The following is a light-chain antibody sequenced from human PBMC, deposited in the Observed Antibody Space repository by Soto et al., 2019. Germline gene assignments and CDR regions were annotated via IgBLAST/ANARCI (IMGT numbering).Light chain of an antibody. CDR3: QQRSNCPPLFT. J-gene: IGKJ3*01. CDR2: DAS. Sequence: EIVLTQSPATLSLSPGERATLSCRASQSVSSYLAWYQQKPGQAPRLLIYDASNRATGIPARFSGSGSGTDLTLTISSLEPEDFAVSYCQQRSNCPPLFTFGPGTKVDIK. CDR1: QSVSSY. V-gene: IGKV3-11*01.